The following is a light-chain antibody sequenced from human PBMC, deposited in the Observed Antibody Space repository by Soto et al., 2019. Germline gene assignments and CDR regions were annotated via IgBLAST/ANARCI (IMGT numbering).Light chain of an antibody. CDR3: QQYGSSGK. V-gene: IGKV3-20*01. CDR2: GAS. Sequence: EIVMTQSPVTLSVSPGERATLSCRASQTVSTSFLAWYQQKPGQSPRLLIYGASSRATGIADRFSGSGSGTDFTLTISRLEPEDFAVYYCQQYGSSGKFGQGTKVDIK. CDR1: QTVSTSF. J-gene: IGKJ1*01.